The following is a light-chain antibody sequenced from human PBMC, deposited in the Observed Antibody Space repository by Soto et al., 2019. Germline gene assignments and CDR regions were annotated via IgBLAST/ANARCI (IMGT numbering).Light chain of an antibody. CDR2: KAS. CDR3: QQYNSFIWT. J-gene: IGKJ1*01. V-gene: IGKV1-5*03. CDR1: QSISSW. Sequence: DIQMTQSPSTLSASVGDRVTIICRASQSISSWLAWYQQKPGKAPKLLISKASNLDSGVPSRFSGSGSGPEFNLTISSLQPEDFATYYCQQYNSFIWTFGRGTKVDIK.